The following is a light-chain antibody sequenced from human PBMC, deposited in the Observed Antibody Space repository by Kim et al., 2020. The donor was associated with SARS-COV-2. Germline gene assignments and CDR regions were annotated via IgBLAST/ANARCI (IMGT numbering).Light chain of an antibody. CDR1: NIGSKS. V-gene: IGLV3-21*04. J-gene: IGLJ3*02. CDR2: YDS. CDR3: QVWDSSSDHRV. Sequence: AQGKTARITCGGNNIGSKSVPWYQQKPGQAPVLVIYYDSDRPSGIPERFSGSNSGNTATLTISRVEAGDEADYYCQVWDSSSDHRVFGGGTKLTVL.